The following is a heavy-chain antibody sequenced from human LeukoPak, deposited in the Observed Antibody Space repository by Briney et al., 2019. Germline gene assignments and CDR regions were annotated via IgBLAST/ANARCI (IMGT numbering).Heavy chain of an antibody. J-gene: IGHJ5*02. CDR2: INHSRTT. V-gene: IGHV4-34*01. D-gene: IGHD6-13*01. Sequence: SETLSLTCAVSGGSFSGYYWSWIRQPPGKGLNWIGEINHSRTTTYNPSLKSLVTISVDTSKNQFSLKLSSVTAADTAVYYCARRKQQLVLPKGWFDPWGQGTLVTVSS. CDR3: ARRKQQLVLPKGWFDP. CDR1: GGSFSGYY.